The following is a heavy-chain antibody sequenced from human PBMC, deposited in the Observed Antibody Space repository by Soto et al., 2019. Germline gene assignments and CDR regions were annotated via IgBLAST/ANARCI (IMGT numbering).Heavy chain of an antibody. CDR1: CGSFSGYY. Sequence: SETLSLTCAVYCGSFSGYYWSWIRQPPGKGLEWIGEINHSGSTNYNPSLKSRVTISVDTSKNQFSLKLSSVTAADTAVYYCAAGREHNSSSWYFAGWFDPWGQGTLVTVSS. CDR2: INHSGST. J-gene: IGHJ5*02. CDR3: AAGREHNSSSWYFAGWFDP. V-gene: IGHV4-34*01. D-gene: IGHD6-13*01.